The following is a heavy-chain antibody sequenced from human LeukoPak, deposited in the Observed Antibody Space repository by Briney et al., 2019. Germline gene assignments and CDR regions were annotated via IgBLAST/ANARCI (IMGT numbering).Heavy chain of an antibody. J-gene: IGHJ4*02. Sequence: GGSLRLSCAGSGFSVSDNYMTWVRQAPGKGPEWVSVTYSGGTTYYADSVEGRFTISRDSAKNTLYLQMNSLRTEDTAVYYCAKEGGLGYCSTTSCAFAHWGQGTLVTVSS. CDR3: AKEGGLGYCSTTSCAFAH. CDR2: TYSGGTT. D-gene: IGHD2-2*01. V-gene: IGHV3-53*01. CDR1: GFSVSDNY.